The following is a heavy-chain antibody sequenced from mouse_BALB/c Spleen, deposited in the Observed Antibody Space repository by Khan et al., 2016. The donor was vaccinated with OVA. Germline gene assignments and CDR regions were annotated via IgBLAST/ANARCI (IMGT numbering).Heavy chain of an antibody. CDR1: GFSFSSYS. Sequence: EVQRVESGGGLVRPGGSLKLSCAASGFSFSSYSMSWVRQTPEKRLEWVATISSGGSYTYYPDSVKGRFTISRDNAKNTLYLQMSSLKSEDTAMYYCTRQRGYYGSNPYFDYWGQGTTLTVSS. V-gene: IGHV5-6-4*01. CDR3: TRQRGYYGSNPYFDY. D-gene: IGHD1-1*01. CDR2: ISSGGSYT. J-gene: IGHJ2*01.